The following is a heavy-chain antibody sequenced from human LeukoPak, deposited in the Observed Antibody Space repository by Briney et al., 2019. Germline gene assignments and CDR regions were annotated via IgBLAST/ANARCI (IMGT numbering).Heavy chain of an antibody. Sequence: PGGSLRLSCEASGFTFSTYSMNWVRQAPGKGLEWVSAISGSGGSTYYADSVKGRFTISRDNSKNTLYMQMNSLRAEDTAVYYCAKAGSIGYCSSTSCYDGFNWFDPWGQGTLVTVSS. CDR3: AKAGSIGYCSSTSCYDGFNWFDP. CDR2: ISGSGGST. D-gene: IGHD2-2*01. J-gene: IGHJ5*02. V-gene: IGHV3-23*01. CDR1: GFTFSTYS.